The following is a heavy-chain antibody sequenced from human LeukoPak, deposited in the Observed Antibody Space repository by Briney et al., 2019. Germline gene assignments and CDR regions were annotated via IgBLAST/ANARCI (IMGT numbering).Heavy chain of an antibody. CDR3: ARSRRSGSYYKGLAYYFDY. J-gene: IGHJ4*02. D-gene: IGHD3-10*01. V-gene: IGHV3-21*01. Sequence: GGSLRLSCAAPGFTFSSYSMNWVGQAPGKGLERVSSISSSSSYIYYADSVKGRFTISRDNAKNSLYLQMNSLRAEDTAVYYCARSRRSGSYYKGLAYYFDYWGQGTLVTVSS. CDR1: GFTFSSYS. CDR2: ISSSSSYI.